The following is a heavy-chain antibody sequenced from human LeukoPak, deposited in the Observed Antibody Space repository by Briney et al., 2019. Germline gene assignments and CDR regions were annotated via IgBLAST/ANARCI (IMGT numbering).Heavy chain of an antibody. CDR2: ISSSSSYI. Sequence: GGSLRLSCAASGFTFSSYSLNWVRQAPGKGLEWVSSISSSSSYIYYADSVKGRFTTSRDNAKNSLYLQMNSLRAEDTAVYYCARHYDSNSYGPGYWGQGTLVTVSS. V-gene: IGHV3-21*01. J-gene: IGHJ4*02. D-gene: IGHD3-22*01. CDR3: ARHYDSNSYGPGY. CDR1: GFTFSSYS.